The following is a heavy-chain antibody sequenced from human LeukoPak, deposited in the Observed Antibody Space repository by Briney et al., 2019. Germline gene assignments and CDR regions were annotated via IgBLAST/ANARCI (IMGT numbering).Heavy chain of an antibody. CDR3: TTDPILRFLEWLPHSDY. J-gene: IGHJ4*02. D-gene: IGHD3-3*01. Sequence: GGSLRLSCAASGFTFSNAWMSWVRQAPGKGLEWVGRIKSKTDGGTTDYAAPVKGRFTISRDDSKNTLYLQMNSLKTEDTAVYYCTTDPILRFLEWLPHSDYWGQGTLVTVSS. CDR1: GFTFSNAW. CDR2: IKSKTDGGTT. V-gene: IGHV3-15*01.